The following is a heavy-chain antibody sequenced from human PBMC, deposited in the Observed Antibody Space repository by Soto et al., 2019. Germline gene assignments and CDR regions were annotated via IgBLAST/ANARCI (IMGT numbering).Heavy chain of an antibody. CDR1: GGTFRNYP. CDR3: ARGPLVVLNYFES. V-gene: IGHV1-69*02. J-gene: IGHJ4*02. Sequence: QVQLVQSGTEVKKPGSSVKVSCKASGGTFRNYPINWVRQAPGQGLEWMGSIFPLTDIPDYAQNFQARLTIIANKSPSTAYMELSSLTSDDTAMYFCARGPLVVLNYFESWGQGTLVTVSS. CDR2: IFPLTDIP.